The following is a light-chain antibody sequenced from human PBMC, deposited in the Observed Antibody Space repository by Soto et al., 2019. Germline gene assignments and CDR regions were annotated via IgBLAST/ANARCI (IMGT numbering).Light chain of an antibody. V-gene: IGKV3-11*01. Sequence: EIVLTQSPATLSLSPGERATLSCRASQSVSSYLAWYQQKPGQAPRLLISDASNRATGIPARLSVSGSGTDLTLTIISLEPEDFAVYYCQQRSNWTGPFGQGTKVEIQ. CDR2: DAS. CDR1: QSVSSY. CDR3: QQRSNWTGP. J-gene: IGKJ1*01.